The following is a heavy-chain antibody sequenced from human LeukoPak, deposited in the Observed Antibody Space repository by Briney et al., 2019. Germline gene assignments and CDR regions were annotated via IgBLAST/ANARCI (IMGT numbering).Heavy chain of an antibody. CDR1: GDSVSSNSAA. Sequence: PSQTLSLTCAISGDSVSSNSAAWHWIRQSPSRGLEWLGRTYYRSKWYNDYAVSVKSRITINPDTSKNQFSLQLNSVTPEDTAVYYCARDQGGYSSSPGEFDYWGQGTLVTVSS. CDR3: ARDQGGYSSSPGEFDY. D-gene: IGHD6-6*01. V-gene: IGHV6-1*01. J-gene: IGHJ4*02. CDR2: TYYRSKWYN.